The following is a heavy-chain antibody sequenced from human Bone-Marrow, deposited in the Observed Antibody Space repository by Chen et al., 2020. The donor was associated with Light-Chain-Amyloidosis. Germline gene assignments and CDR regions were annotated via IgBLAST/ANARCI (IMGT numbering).Heavy chain of an antibody. CDR1: GFAFSSYA. J-gene: IGHJ3*02. D-gene: IGHD3-9*01. CDR2: SSGIGGSS. Sequence: EVQLVESGGGLLQRGGSLRLSCAASGFAFSSYAMSWVRQAPGKGREWVSTSSGIGGSSYHGDPVWGRLTHSRDNSKNALFLQRDRLRAKETAVYYCAQDMTNDDILPGYPAAAFDIRGQGTMDTVSS. CDR3: AQDMTNDDILPGYPAAAFDI. V-gene: IGHV3-23*04.